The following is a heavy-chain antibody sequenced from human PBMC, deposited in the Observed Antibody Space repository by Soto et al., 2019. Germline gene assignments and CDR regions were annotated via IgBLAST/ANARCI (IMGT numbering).Heavy chain of an antibody. D-gene: IGHD2-8*02. Sequence: QVQLVQSGAEVKKPGASVKVSCKASGYTFTSYDINWVRQATGQGLEWMGWMNPNSGNTGYAQKFQGRVTKNRNTXXXXXXXXXXXLXXXXXXVXYCAREKTSYGMDVWGQGTTVTVSS. CDR3: AREKTSYGMDV. CDR2: MNPNSGNT. CDR1: GYTFTSYD. V-gene: IGHV1-8*01. J-gene: IGHJ6*02.